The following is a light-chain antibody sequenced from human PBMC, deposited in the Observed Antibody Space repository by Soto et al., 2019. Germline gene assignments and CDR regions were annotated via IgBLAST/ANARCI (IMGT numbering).Light chain of an antibody. CDR1: QTVDSNY. CDR2: DAS. CDR3: QQYGNSLYT. V-gene: IGKV3-20*01. J-gene: IGKJ2*01. Sequence: IVLTQSPATLSLSPGERAILYCRASQTVDSNYLTWYQQKPGQTPRLLIYDASSRATGIPDGFSGSGSGTDFTLTISRLEPEDFAVYYCQQYGNSLYTFGQGTKLEIK.